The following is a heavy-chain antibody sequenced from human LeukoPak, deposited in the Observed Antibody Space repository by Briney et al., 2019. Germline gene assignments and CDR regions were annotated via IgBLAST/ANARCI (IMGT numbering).Heavy chain of an antibody. CDR1: GFTFSGYY. CDR3: ARALGSGWVYFL. D-gene: IGHD3-10*01. J-gene: IGHJ4*02. V-gene: IGHV3-74*01. CDR2: INSDGSST. Sequence: GGSLRLSCTASGFTFSGYYMSWIRQAPGKGLVWVSCINSDGSSTSYADSVKGRFTISRDNAKNTLYLQMNSLRVEDTAVYYCARALGSGWVYFLGGQGTLVTVSS.